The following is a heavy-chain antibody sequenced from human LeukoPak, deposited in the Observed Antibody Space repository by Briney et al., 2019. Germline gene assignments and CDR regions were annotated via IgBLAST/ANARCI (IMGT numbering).Heavy chain of an antibody. V-gene: IGHV4-39*07. J-gene: IGHJ5*02. CDR3: ARDKGFYDSSGSWGWFDP. CDR1: GGSITTTNY. Sequence: SETLSLTCTVSGGSITTTNYWGWIRQPPGKVLEWVGSIYYRGSTSYNPSLKSRLTLSIDTSKNQFSLKLNSVSAADTAIYYCARDKGFYDSSGSWGWFDPWGQGALVTVSS. CDR2: IYYRGST. D-gene: IGHD3-22*01.